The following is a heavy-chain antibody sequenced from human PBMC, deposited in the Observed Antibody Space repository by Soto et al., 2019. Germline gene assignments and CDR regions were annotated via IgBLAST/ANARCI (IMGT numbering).Heavy chain of an antibody. J-gene: IGHJ6*03. V-gene: IGHV4-39*01. Sequence: ETLSLTCTVSGGSISSSSYYWGWIRQPPGKGLEWIGSIYYSGSTYYNPSLKSRVTISVDTSKNQFSLKLSSVTAADTAVYYCAGQGFRYYYYMDVWGKGTTVTVSS. CDR2: IYYSGST. CDR1: GGSISSSSYY. CDR3: AGQGFRYYYYMDV.